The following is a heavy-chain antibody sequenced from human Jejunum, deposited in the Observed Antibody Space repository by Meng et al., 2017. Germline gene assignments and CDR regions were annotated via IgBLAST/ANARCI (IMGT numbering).Heavy chain of an antibody. CDR3: ATGAAAADH. Sequence: LVEAGGGLVRPGGSLRLSCVASGFSVTDAWMSWVRQAPGKGLEWVGRIKSNSDGGTTDYAAPVKGRFTISRDDSKNTLYLQMNSLITEDTAVYFCATGAAAADHWGQGTLVTVSS. CDR1: GFSVTDAW. V-gene: IGHV3-15*01. J-gene: IGHJ4*02. D-gene: IGHD6-13*01. CDR2: IKSNSDGGTT.